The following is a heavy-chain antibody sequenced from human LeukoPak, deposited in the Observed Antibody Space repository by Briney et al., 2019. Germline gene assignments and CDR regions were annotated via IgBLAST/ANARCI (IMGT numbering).Heavy chain of an antibody. D-gene: IGHD3-3*01. CDR1: GFTFSDYY. Sequence: GGSLRLSCAASGFTFSDYYMGWLRQAPGKGLEWVSYIGSSGVTMYYADSLKGRFTISRDNAKNLLYLHLNSLRDEDTAVYYCARDGDGSGGRFYDLWGRGTVVTVSS. CDR2: IGSSGVTM. J-gene: IGHJ2*01. V-gene: IGHV3-11*01. CDR3: ARDGDGSGGRFYDL.